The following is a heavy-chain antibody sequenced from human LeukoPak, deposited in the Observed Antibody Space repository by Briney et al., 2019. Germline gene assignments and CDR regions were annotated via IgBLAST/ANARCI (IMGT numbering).Heavy chain of an antibody. D-gene: IGHD2-2*01. CDR1: GGSISSYY. CDR3: SREPGRPRFRAFYI. V-gene: IGHV4-4*07. Sequence: SETLSLTCTVSGGSISSYYWSWIRQPAGKGLEWIGRIYTSGSTNYNPSLKSRVTMSVDTSKNQFSLKLSSVTAADTAVYYCSREPGRPRFRAFYIWGQGTMVTVSS. J-gene: IGHJ3*02. CDR2: IYTSGST.